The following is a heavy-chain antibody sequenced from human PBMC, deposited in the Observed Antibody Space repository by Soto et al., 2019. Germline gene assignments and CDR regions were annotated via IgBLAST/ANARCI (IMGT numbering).Heavy chain of an antibody. CDR3: ARDHQWAFDI. CDR2: ITSSGEIT. J-gene: IGHJ3*02. Sequence: EEQLVESGGGLVQPGGSLRLSCAASAFTSSSYSMNWVRQAPGKGLEWISYITSSGEITDYADSVKGRFTISRDNAKNSLYLQLKSLRAEDTAVYYCARDHQWAFDIWGQGTTVTVSS. D-gene: IGHD1-26*01. V-gene: IGHV3-48*01. CDR1: AFTSSSYS.